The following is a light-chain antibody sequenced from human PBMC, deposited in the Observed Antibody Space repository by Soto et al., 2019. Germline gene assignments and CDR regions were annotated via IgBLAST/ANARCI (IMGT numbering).Light chain of an antibody. V-gene: IGKV3-11*01. J-gene: IGKJ5*01. CDR2: DVS. CDR3: QQRGEWPPGAT. Sequence: EIVLTQSPATLSLSPGERATLSCRASQSVTSYLAWYQQKPGQAPRLLIYDVSNRASGIPARFSGSGSGTDFTLTISRLEPEDFAVYYCQQRGEWPPGATFGQGTRLEIK. CDR1: QSVTSY.